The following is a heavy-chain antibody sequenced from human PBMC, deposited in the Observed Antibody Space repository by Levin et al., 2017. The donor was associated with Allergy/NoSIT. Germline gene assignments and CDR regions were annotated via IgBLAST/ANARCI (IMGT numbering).Heavy chain of an antibody. CDR1: GFTFSSYA. CDR2: ISYDGSNK. CDR3: ARDLLTLRYFDWPQIDY. J-gene: IGHJ4*02. V-gene: IGHV3-30-3*01. Sequence: GGSLRLSCAASGFTFSSYAMHWVRQAPGKGLEWVAVISYDGSNKYYADSVKGRFTISRDNSKNTLYLQMNSLRAEDTAVYYCARDLLTLRYFDWPQIDYWGQGTLVTVSS. D-gene: IGHD3-9*01.